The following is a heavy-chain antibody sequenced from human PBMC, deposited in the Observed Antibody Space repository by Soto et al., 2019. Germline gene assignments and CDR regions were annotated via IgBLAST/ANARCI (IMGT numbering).Heavy chain of an antibody. Sequence: PWWSLRLSCSASVFTCSSYAMSWFRQAPGKGLEWVSAISGSGGSTYYADSVKGRFTISRDNSKNTLYLQMNSLRAEDTAVYYCAKGRTASPAGYFDYWGQGTLVTVSS. D-gene: IGHD5-18*01. CDR1: VFTCSSYA. CDR2: ISGSGGST. CDR3: AKGRTASPAGYFDY. J-gene: IGHJ4*02. V-gene: IGHV3-23*01.